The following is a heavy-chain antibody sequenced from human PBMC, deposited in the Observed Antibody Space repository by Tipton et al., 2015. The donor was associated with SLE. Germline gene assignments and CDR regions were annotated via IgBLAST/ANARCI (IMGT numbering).Heavy chain of an antibody. V-gene: IGHV4-61*02. CDR1: GGSISRGTYY. CDR3: ARVLWPSWFDP. Sequence: TLSLTCTVSGGSISRGTYYWNWIRQPAGKGLEWIGRIYASGSTNYNPSLKSRVTISADTSKNQFSLELRSVTAADTAVYYCARVLWPSWFDPWGQGTLVTVSS. J-gene: IGHJ5*02. D-gene: IGHD3-16*01. CDR2: IYASGST.